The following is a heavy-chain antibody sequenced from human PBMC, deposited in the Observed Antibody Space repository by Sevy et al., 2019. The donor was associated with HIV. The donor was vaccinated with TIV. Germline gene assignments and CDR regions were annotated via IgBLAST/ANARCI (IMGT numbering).Heavy chain of an antibody. CDR1: GGSISSGGYY. CDR3: ASDRRDFWSGSPYRWFDP. J-gene: IGHJ5*02. CDR2: IYYSGST. Sequence: SETLSLTCTVSGGSISSGGYYWSWIRQHPGKGLEWIGYIYYSGSTYYNPSLKSRVTISVDTSKNQFSLKLSSVTAADTAVYYCASDRRDFWSGSPYRWFDPWGQGTLVTVS. V-gene: IGHV4-31*03. D-gene: IGHD3-3*01.